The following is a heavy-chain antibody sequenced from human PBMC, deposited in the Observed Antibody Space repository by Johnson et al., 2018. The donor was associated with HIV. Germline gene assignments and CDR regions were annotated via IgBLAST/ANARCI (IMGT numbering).Heavy chain of an antibody. Sequence: QMQLVESGGGLVKPGGSLRLYCAASGFTFSDYYMSWIRQAPGKGLEWVSYISSSGSGDSTYYADSVKGRFTISRDNSKNTLYLQMNSLRAEDTAVYYCAEYQGLDAFDIWGQGTMVTVSS. J-gene: IGHJ3*02. V-gene: IGHV3-11*01. CDR3: AEYQGLDAFDI. CDR2: ISSSGSGDST. D-gene: IGHD2-2*01. CDR1: GFTFSDYY.